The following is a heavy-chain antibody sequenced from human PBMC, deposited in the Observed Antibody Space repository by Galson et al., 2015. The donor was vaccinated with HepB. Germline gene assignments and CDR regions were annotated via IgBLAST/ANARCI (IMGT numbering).Heavy chain of an antibody. CDR2: ISSSSSTI. CDR1: GFTFSSYS. Sequence: SLRLSCAASGFTFSSYSMNWVRQAPGKGLEWVSYISSSSSTIYYADSVKGRFTISRDNAKNSLYLQMNSLRAEDTAVYYCARDHLVADPRITIFGVVTPYYYYGMDVWGQGTTVTVSS. CDR3: ARDHLVADPRITIFGVVTPYYYYGMDV. D-gene: IGHD3-3*01. J-gene: IGHJ6*02. V-gene: IGHV3-48*01.